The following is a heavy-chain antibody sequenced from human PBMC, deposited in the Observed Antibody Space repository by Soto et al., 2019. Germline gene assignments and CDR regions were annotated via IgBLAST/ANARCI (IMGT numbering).Heavy chain of an antibody. CDR2: ISWNSGSI. CDR3: AKDISDYYDSSGYIDYGMDG. J-gene: IGHJ6*02. V-gene: IGHV3-9*01. Sequence: EVQLVESGGGLVQPGRSLRLSCAASGFMFDDYAMHWVRQAPGKGLEWVSGISWNSGSIGYADSVKGRFTISRDNANNSLYLQMNSLRAEDTALYYCAKDISDYYDSSGYIDYGMDGWGQGTTVTVSS. D-gene: IGHD3-22*01. CDR1: GFMFDDYA.